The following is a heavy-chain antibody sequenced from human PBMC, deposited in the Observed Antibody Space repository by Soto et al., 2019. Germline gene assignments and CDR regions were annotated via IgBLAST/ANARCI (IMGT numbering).Heavy chain of an antibody. CDR1: GYTFTSYG. J-gene: IGHJ4*02. CDR3: GRGRGYGDF. CDR2: ISAYNGNT. Sequence: QVQLVQSGAEVKKPGASVKVSCKASGYTFTSYGISWVRQAPGQGLEWMGWISAYNGNTNYAQKLQGRVTMTTDTSTSKGHMEVRSLRSDDTAVVYWGRGRGYGDFLGQGTLVTVSS. V-gene: IGHV1-18*01. D-gene: IGHD5-18*01.